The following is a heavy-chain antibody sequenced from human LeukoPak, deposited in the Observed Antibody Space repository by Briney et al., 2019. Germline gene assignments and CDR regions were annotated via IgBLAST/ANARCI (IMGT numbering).Heavy chain of an antibody. CDR3: ARKGPAAIGNAFDI. Sequence: ASVKVSCKASGGTFSSYAISWVRQAPGQGLEWMGWINPNSGGTNYAQKFQGRVTMTRDTSISTAYMELSRLRSDDTAVYYCARKGPAAIGNAFDIWGQGTMVTVSS. V-gene: IGHV1-2*02. CDR2: INPNSGGT. D-gene: IGHD2-2*01. CDR1: GGTFSSYA. J-gene: IGHJ3*02.